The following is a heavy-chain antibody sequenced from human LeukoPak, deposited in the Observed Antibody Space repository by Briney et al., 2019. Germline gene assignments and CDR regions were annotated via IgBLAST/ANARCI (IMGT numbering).Heavy chain of an antibody. V-gene: IGHV3-15*01. CDR3: TTDLYCGGDCYPSGDY. D-gene: IGHD2-21*02. CDR2: IKSKTDGGTT. J-gene: IGHJ4*02. Sequence: GGSLRLSCAASGFTFSNAWMSWVRQAPGKGLEWVGRIKSKTDGGTTDYAAPVKGRFTISRDDSKNTLYLQTNSLKTEDTAVYYCTTDLYCGGDCYPSGDYWGQGTLVTVSS. CDR1: GFTFSNAW.